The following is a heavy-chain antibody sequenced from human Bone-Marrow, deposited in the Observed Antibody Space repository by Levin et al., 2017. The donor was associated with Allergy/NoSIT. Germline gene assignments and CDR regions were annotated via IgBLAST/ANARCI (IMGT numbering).Heavy chain of an antibody. Sequence: QAGGSLRLSCAASAVTVSTNYVTWVRQAPGKGLEWVSLLSSGDTTYYADSVKGRFTISRDNSKNALYLQMNSLRAEDTAVYYCARHAGGTHPVFDHWDQGTLVTVSS. CDR2: LSSGDTT. V-gene: IGHV3-53*01. D-gene: IGHD1-26*01. CDR3: ARHAGGTHPVFDH. J-gene: IGHJ4*02. CDR1: AVTVSTNY.